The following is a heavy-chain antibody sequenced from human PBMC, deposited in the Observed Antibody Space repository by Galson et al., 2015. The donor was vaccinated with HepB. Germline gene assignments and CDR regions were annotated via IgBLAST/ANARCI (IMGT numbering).Heavy chain of an antibody. Sequence: SLRLSCAASGFGLTFSSYDMHWVRQASGEGLEWVSAIGAGGDTYYPDSVKGRFTISRENAKNSLYLQMNSLTAGDTAVYFCAREVDDTGYSGGWHFDLWGRGTLVTVSS. V-gene: IGHV3-13*01. CDR2: IGAGGDT. CDR3: AREVDDTGYSGGWHFDL. J-gene: IGHJ2*01. CDR1: GFGLTFSSYD. D-gene: IGHD5-12*01.